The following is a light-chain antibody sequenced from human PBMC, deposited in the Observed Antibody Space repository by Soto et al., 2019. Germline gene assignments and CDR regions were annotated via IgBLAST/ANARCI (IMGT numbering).Light chain of an antibody. Sequence: EVVMTQSPATLSVSPGERATLSCRASQTVSRNLAWYQQRPGQAPRLLIYDISNRATGVPARFSGSGSGTDFTLTISRLEPEDFAVYYCQQYGNSSITFGQGTRLEIK. V-gene: IGKV3-15*01. CDR3: QQYGNSSIT. CDR1: QTVSRN. CDR2: DIS. J-gene: IGKJ5*01.